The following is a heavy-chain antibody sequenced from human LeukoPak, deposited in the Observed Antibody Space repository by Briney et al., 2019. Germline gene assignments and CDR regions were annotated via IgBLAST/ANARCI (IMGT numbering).Heavy chain of an antibody. D-gene: IGHD3-10*01. CDR3: ARDLAMVRGAVV. CDR2: IIPIFGTA. J-gene: IGHJ6*04. CDR1: GGTFSSYA. Sequence: SVKVSCKASGGTFSSYAISWVRQAPGQGLEWMGGIIPIFGTANYAQKFQGRVTITADESTSTAYMELSSLRSEDTAVYYCARDLAMVRGAVVWGKGTTVTVSS. V-gene: IGHV1-69*13.